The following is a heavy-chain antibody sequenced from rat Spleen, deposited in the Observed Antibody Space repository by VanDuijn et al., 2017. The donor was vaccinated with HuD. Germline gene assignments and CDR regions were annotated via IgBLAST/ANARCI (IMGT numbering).Heavy chain of an antibody. Sequence: VQLVESGGGLVQPKESLKISCAASGFTFSNAAMYWVRQAPVKGLEWIARIRTKPNNYATYYDDSVKGRFTISRDDSKSMVYLQMDNLKTEDTAMYYCTADPYYWGQGVMVTVSS. D-gene: IGHD1-4*01. CDR1: GFTFSNAA. V-gene: IGHV10-5*01. J-gene: IGHJ2*01. CDR3: TADPYY. CDR2: IRTKPNNYAT.